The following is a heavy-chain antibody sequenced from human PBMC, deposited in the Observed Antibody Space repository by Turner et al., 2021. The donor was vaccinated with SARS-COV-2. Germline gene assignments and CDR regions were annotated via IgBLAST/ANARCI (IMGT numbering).Heavy chain of an antibody. V-gene: IGHV1-24*01. CDR1: GYTLTELS. CDR2: FDPEDGET. Sequence: QVQLVQSGAEVKKPGASAKVSCKVSGYTLTELSMHWVRQAPGKGLEWMGGFDPEDGETTYAQKFQSRVTMTEDTSTDTAYMELSSLRSEDTAVYYCATCRDGYIWVAFHIWGQGTMVTVSS. CDR3: ATCRDGYIWVAFHI. D-gene: IGHD3-16*01. J-gene: IGHJ3*02.